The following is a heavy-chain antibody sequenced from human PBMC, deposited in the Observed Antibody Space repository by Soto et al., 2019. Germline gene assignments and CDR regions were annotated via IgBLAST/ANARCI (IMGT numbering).Heavy chain of an antibody. CDR3: ATLTVVVAATLNWFDP. J-gene: IGHJ5*02. CDR2: INPNSGGT. V-gene: IGHV1-2*02. Sequence: ASVKVSCKVSGYTLTELSMHWVRQAPGQGLEWMGWINPNSGGTNYAQKFQGRVTMTRDTSISTAYMELSRLRSDDTAVYYCATLTVVVAATLNWFDPWGQGTLVTVSS. CDR1: GYTLTELS. D-gene: IGHD2-15*01.